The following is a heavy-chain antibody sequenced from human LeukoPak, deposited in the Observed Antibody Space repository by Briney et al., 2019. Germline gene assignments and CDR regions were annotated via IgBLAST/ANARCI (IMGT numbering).Heavy chain of an antibody. CDR2: INPNSGDT. J-gene: IGHJ4*02. V-gene: IGHV1-2*06. Sequence: GASVKVSCKTSGYTFTDYYIHWVRQAPGQGREWMGRINPNSGDTNYPQKFQGRVTMTRDTSISTAYMELSRLRSDDTAVYYCARAGGAPYYYGSGSSMDVWGQGTLVTVSS. CDR1: GYTFTDYY. D-gene: IGHD3-10*01. CDR3: ARAGGAPYYYGSGSSMDV.